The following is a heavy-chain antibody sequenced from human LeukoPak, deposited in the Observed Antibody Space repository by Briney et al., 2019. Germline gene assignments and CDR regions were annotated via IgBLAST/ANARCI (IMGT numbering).Heavy chain of an antibody. J-gene: IGHJ4*02. V-gene: IGHV3-48*03. Sequence: GGSLRLSCAASGFTFSNYEMNWVRQAPGKGLEWVSYISSSGNTIYYADSVKGRFTISGDNAKNSLYLQMNSLRAEDTAVYYCARGQGGYFDYWGQGTLVTVSS. CDR2: ISSSGNTI. CDR1: GFTFSNYE. D-gene: IGHD3-10*01. CDR3: ARGQGGYFDY.